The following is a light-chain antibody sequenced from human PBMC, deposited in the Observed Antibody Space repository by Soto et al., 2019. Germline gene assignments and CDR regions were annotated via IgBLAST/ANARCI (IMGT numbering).Light chain of an antibody. CDR2: VAS. J-gene: IGKJ5*01. CDR1: QSITNY. Sequence: DIQMTQSPSSVSASVGDRVTITCRASQSITNYLNWYQHKPGKAPNLLIYVASSLQSEVPSRFSGSGSGTDFTLTITSLQPEDFATYYCQQSYGTPITFGQGTRLEIK. V-gene: IGKV1-39*01. CDR3: QQSYGTPIT.